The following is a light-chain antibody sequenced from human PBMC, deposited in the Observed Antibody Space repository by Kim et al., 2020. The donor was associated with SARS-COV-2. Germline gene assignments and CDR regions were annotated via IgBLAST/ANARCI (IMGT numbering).Light chain of an antibody. CDR2: LGS. V-gene: IGKV2-28*01. Sequence: EPASISCRSSQSLLHSNGSNYLDWDLQKPGQSPQLLIYLGSNRASGVPDRFSGSGSGTDFTLKISRVEAEDVGVYYCMQALQTPRSFGQGTKLEI. J-gene: IGKJ2*03. CDR3: MQALQTPRS. CDR1: QSLLHSNGSNY.